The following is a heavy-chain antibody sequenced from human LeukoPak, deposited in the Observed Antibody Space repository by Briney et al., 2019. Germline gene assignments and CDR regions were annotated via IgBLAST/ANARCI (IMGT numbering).Heavy chain of an antibody. V-gene: IGHV3-21*04. Sequence: GGSLRLSCAASGFTFSSYSMNWVRQAPGKGLEWVSSISSSSSYIYYADSVKGRFTISRDNAKNSLYLQMNSLRAEDTAVYYCARNPYGSGSYSPGWYFDLWGRGTLVTVSS. CDR3: ARNPYGSGSYSPGWYFDL. J-gene: IGHJ2*01. D-gene: IGHD3-10*01. CDR2: ISSSSSYI. CDR1: GFTFSSYS.